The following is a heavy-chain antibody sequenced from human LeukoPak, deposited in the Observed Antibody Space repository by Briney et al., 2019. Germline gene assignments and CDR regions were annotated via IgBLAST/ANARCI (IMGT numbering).Heavy chain of an antibody. CDR2: ISYDGSNK. CDR3: ARGESDFWSGYYLGY. D-gene: IGHD3-3*01. J-gene: IGHJ4*02. CDR1: GFTFSSYG. Sequence: GGSLRLSCAASGFTFSSYGMHWVRQAPGKGLEWVAVISYDGSNKYYADSVKGRFTISRDNAKNSLYLQMNSLRAEDTAVYYCARGESDFWSGYYLGYWGQGTLVTVSS. V-gene: IGHV3-30*03.